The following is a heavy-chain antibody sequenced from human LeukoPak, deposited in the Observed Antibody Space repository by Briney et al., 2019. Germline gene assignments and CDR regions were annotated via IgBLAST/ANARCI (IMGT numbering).Heavy chain of an antibody. CDR2: IYYSGST. D-gene: IGHD4-17*01. Sequence: SSETLCLTCAVSGGSISRYYWSSIRQPPGKGLEWIGYIYYSGSTNYNPSLKSRVTISVDTSKNQFSLKLSSVTAADTAVYYCARATTVTTMFDYGGQGTLVTVSS. CDR3: ARATTVTTMFDY. CDR1: GGSISRYY. V-gene: IGHV4-59*01. J-gene: IGHJ4*02.